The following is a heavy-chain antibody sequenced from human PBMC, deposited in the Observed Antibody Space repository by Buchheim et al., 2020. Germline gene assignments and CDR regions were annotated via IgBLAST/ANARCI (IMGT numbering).Heavy chain of an antibody. CDR1: GGSISSRSYY. D-gene: IGHD6-13*01. CDR3: ARHRYSSSWYYYYYMDV. J-gene: IGHJ6*03. Sequence: QLQLQESGPGLVKPSETLSLTCTVSGGSISSRSYYWGWIRQPPGKGLEWIGSIYYSWSTSSHPSLKSRVTISVDTSKNHFSLKLSSVTAADTAVYYCARHRYSSSWYYYYYMDVWGKGTT. CDR2: IYYSWST. V-gene: IGHV4-39*01.